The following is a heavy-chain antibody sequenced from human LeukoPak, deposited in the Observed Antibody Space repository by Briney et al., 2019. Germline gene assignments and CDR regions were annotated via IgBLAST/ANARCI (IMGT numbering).Heavy chain of an antibody. CDR2: INHSGST. J-gene: IGHJ3*02. Sequence: PDTLSLTCAVYGGSFSGYYWSWIRQPPGKGLEWMGEINHSGSTNYNPSLKSRVTISVDTSKNQFSLKLSSVTAADTAVYYCVRGSLVLRFLEWLSQEAFDIWGQGTMVTVSS. D-gene: IGHD3-3*01. CDR3: VRGSLVLRFLEWLSQEAFDI. CDR1: GGSFSGYY. V-gene: IGHV4-34*01.